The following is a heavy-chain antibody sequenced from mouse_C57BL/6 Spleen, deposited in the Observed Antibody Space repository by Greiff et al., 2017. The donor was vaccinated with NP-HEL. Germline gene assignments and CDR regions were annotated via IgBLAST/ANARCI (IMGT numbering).Heavy chain of an antibody. CDR3: ARSPARAMDY. Sequence: QVQLQQSGAELVKPGASVKTSCKASGYTFTSYWITWVKQRPGQGLEWIGDIYPGSGSTNYNEKFKSKATLTVDTSSSTAYMQLSSLTSEDSAVYYCARSPARAMDYWGQGTSVTVSS. J-gene: IGHJ4*01. V-gene: IGHV1-55*01. CDR2: IYPGSGST. CDR1: GYTFTSYW.